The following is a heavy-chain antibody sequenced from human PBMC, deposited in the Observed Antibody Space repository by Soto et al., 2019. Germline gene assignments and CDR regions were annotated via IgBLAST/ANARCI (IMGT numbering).Heavy chain of an antibody. CDR1: GDSISSGNHY. V-gene: IGHV4-30-4*01. D-gene: IGHD3-3*01. Sequence: TLSLPFTVSGDSISSGNHYWSWIRQPPGKGLEWIGYIFHTGTTYYNPPLKSRVTISFDPSKNQFSLKLRSVTPADTALYYCARMYDFWSGYYFDSWGQGTLVTVSS. CDR2: IFHTGTT. CDR3: ARMYDFWSGYYFDS. J-gene: IGHJ4*02.